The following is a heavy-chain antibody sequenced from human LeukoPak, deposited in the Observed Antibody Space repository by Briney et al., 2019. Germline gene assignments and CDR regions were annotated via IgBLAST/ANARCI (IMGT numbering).Heavy chain of an antibody. Sequence: GGSLRLSCAASGFTFGGYGMHWVRQAPGKGLEWVSGISWNGGSIGYADSVKGRFTISRDNAKNSLYLQMNSLRAEDVAVYYCAKGGGGTNYYYMDVWGKGTPVTVSS. J-gene: IGHJ6*03. V-gene: IGHV3-9*03. CDR3: AKGGGGTNYYYMDV. CDR2: ISWNGGSI. D-gene: IGHD1-1*01. CDR1: GFTFGGYG.